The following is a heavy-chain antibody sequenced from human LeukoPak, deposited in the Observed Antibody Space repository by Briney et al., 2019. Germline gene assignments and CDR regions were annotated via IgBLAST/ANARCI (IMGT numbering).Heavy chain of an antibody. J-gene: IGHJ4*02. CDR1: GYTFTGYY. CDR3: AGDDSSGYYPTYYFDY. V-gene: IGHV1-2*02. CDR2: INPNSGGT. Sequence: ASVKVSCKASGYTFTGYYMHWVRQAPGQGLEWMGWINPNSGGTNYAQKFQGRVTMTRDTSISTAYMELSRLRSDDTAVYYCAGDDSSGYYPTYYFDYWGQGTLVTVSS. D-gene: IGHD3-22*01.